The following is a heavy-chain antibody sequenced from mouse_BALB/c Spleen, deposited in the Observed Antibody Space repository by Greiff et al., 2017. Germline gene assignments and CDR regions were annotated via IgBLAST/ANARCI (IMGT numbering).Heavy chain of an antibody. Sequence: EVQLVESGGGLVKPGGSLKLSCAASGFTFSSYAMSWVRQTPEKRLEWVASISSGGSTYYPDSVKGRFTISRDNARNILYLQMSSLRSEDTAMYYCARGRYGSSYEAMDYWGQGTSVTVSS. CDR1: GFTFSSYA. CDR2: ISSGGST. J-gene: IGHJ4*01. CDR3: ARGRYGSSYEAMDY. D-gene: IGHD1-1*01. V-gene: IGHV5-6-5*01.